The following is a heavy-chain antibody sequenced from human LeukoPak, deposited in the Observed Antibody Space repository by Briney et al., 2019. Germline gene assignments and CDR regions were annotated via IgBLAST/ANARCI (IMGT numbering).Heavy chain of an antibody. CDR1: GYTFTTYD. CDR2: INTNSGNT. D-gene: IGHD3-10*01. J-gene: IGHJ3*02. CDR3: ARRSGLGRHPFHI. V-gene: IGHV1-8*03. Sequence: GASVKVSCKASGYTFTTYDINWVRRASGQGLEWLGYINTNSGNTGYARKFQGRVTITRSTSISTVHMELSSLRSEDTAVYYCARRSGLGRHPFHIWGQGTMVTVSS.